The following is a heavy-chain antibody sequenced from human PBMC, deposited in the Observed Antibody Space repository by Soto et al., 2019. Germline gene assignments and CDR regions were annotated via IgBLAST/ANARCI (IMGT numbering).Heavy chain of an antibody. D-gene: IGHD3-9*01. V-gene: IGHV3-33*01. Sequence: QVQLVESGGGVVQPGRSLRLSCAASGFTFRTYGMHWVCQAPGKGLEWVAVIWNDGSTKYYADSVKGRFTISRDDSKNTLYLQMNSLRAEDTAVYYCARVLRYFDWDYAFDIWGQGTMVTVSS. CDR3: ARVLRYFDWDYAFDI. CDR2: IWNDGSTK. CDR1: GFTFRTYG. J-gene: IGHJ3*02.